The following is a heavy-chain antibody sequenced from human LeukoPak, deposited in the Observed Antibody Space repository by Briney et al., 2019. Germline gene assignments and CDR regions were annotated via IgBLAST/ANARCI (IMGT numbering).Heavy chain of an antibody. CDR1: GGSVSSGSFY. Sequence: TSETLSLTCTVSGGSVSSGSFYWTWIRQPAGKGLEWIGHIYTTGSTNYNPSLKSRVSISVDTSKNQFSLKLSSVTAADTAVYYCARGGDGFGESYYYYYMDVWGKGTTVTVSS. CDR2: IYTTGST. J-gene: IGHJ6*03. D-gene: IGHD3-10*01. V-gene: IGHV4-61*09. CDR3: ARGGDGFGESYYYYYMDV.